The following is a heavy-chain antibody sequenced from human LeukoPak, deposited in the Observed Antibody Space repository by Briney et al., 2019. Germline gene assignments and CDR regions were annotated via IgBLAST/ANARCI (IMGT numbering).Heavy chain of an antibody. CDR2: IYWTAHK. CDR3: AHKAAVAGIDY. J-gene: IGHJ4*02. D-gene: IGHD6-19*01. CDR1: GFSLSTSGVG. Sequence: SGPTLVNPTQTLTLTCTFAGFSLSTSGVGEGWIRQPPGKALDWLGIIYWTAHKRYSLTLKSGLTITKDTSKNQVVHTMTNMDPVDTATYYCAHKAAVAGIDYWGQGTLVTVSS. V-gene: IGHV2-5*01.